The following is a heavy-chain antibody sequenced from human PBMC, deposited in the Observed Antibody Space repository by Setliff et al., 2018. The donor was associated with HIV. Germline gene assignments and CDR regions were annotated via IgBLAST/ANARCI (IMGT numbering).Heavy chain of an antibody. CDR1: GGSISSYY. D-gene: IGHD1-7*01. Sequence: SETLSLTCTVSGGSISSYYWSWIRQPPGKGLEWIGYIYYSGSTNYNPSLKSRVTISVDTSKNQFSLKLSSVTAADTAVYYCASSNYRFVYFDYWGQGTLVTVAS. J-gene: IGHJ4*02. CDR2: IYYSGST. V-gene: IGHV4-59*01. CDR3: ASSNYRFVYFDY.